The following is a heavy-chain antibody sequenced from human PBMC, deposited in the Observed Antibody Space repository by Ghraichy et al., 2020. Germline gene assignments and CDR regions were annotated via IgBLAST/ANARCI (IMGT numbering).Heavy chain of an antibody. J-gene: IGHJ6*02. D-gene: IGHD4-17*01. CDR3: ARDGPDSTVTNYLGLYYYYGMDV. Sequence: SVKVSCKASGGTFSSYAISWVRQAPGQGLEWMGGIIPIFGTANYAQKFQGRVTITTDESTSTAYMELSSLRSEDTAVYYCARDGPDSTVTNYLGLYYYYGMDVWGQGTTVTVSS. CDR2: IIPIFGTA. CDR1: GGTFSSYA. V-gene: IGHV1-69*05.